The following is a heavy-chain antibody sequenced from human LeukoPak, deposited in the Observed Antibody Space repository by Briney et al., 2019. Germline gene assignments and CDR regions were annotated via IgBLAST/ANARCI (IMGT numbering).Heavy chain of an antibody. D-gene: IGHD3-3*02. J-gene: IGHJ4*02. CDR3: AKVPPVALLAPPDY. V-gene: IGHV3-23*01. CDR1: GFTFSSYA. Sequence: GGSLRLSCAASGFTFSSYAMSWVRQAPGKGLEWVSAISGSGGSTYYADSVKGRFTISRDNSKDTLYLQMNSLRAEDTAVYYCAKVPPVALLAPPDYWGQGTLVTVSS. CDR2: ISGSGGST.